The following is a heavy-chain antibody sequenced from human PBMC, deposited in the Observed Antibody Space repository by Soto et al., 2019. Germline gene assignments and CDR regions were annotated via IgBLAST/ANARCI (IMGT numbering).Heavy chain of an antibody. V-gene: IGHV4-30-4*01. CDR2: IYYSGST. CDR1: GGSISSGDYY. D-gene: IGHD3-16*01. J-gene: IGHJ5*02. Sequence: SETLSLTCTVSGGSISSGDYYWSWIRQPPGKGLEWIGYIYYSGSTYYNPSLKSRVTISVDTSKNQFSLKLSSVTAADTAVYYCARLVPITGGGDWFDPWGQGTLVTVSS. CDR3: ARLVPITGGGDWFDP.